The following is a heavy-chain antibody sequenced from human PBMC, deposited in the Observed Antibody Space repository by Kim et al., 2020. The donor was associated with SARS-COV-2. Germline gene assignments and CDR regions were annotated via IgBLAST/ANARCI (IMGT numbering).Heavy chain of an antibody. D-gene: IGHD3-9*01. J-gene: IGHJ6*01. Sequence: GGSLRLSCAVSGFTLNNYWMSWVRQAPGKGLEWVANIKQDGSEKNYVDSVKGRFTISRDNVENSLYLQMNRLRVEDTALYYCAREGMGYDTLSGYY. V-gene: IGHV3-7*01. CDR2: IKQDGSEK. CDR1: GFTLNNYW. CDR3: AREGMGYDTLSGYY.